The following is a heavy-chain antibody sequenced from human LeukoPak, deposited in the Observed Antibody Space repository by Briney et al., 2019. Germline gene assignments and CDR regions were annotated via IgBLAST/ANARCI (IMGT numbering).Heavy chain of an antibody. D-gene: IGHD3-10*01. V-gene: IGHV4-34*01. CDR3: ARGWFGELLH. CDR2: INHSGST. CDR1: GGSFSGYY. Sequence: SETLSLTCAVYGGSFSGYYWSWIRQPPGKGLEWIGEINHSGSTNYNPSLKSRVTTSVDTTKHQFSLKLSSVTAADAAVYYGARGWFGELLHWGQGTLVTVSS. J-gene: IGHJ4*02.